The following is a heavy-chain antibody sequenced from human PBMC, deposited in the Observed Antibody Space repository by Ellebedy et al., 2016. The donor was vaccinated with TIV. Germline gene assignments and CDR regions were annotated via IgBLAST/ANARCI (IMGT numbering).Heavy chain of an antibody. CDR3: ARDTFGGWSGFDY. V-gene: IGHV4-59*12. Sequence: MPSETLSLTCSVSGASIKNDYWSWIRQSPGKGLEWIGYIYYSGTTNYSPSLRSRVTISVDTSKNQVSLKLSSVTTADTAIYYCARDTFGGWSGFDYWGQGSLVTVSS. CDR2: IYYSGTT. D-gene: IGHD3-3*01. CDR1: GASIKNDY. J-gene: IGHJ4*02.